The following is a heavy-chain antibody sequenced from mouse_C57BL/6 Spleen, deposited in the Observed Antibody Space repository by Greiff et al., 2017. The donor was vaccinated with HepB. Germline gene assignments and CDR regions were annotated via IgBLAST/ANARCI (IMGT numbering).Heavy chain of an antibody. CDR1: GYTFTSYW. D-gene: IGHD3-2*02. Sequence: VQLQQSGAELVRPGSSVKLSCKASGYTFTSYWMHWVKQRPIQGLEWIGNIDPSDSETHYNQKFKDKATLTVDKSSSTAYMQLSSLTSEDSAVYYCAREGSGYYAMDYWGQGTSVTVSS. J-gene: IGHJ4*01. CDR2: IDPSDSET. CDR3: AREGSGYYAMDY. V-gene: IGHV1-52*01.